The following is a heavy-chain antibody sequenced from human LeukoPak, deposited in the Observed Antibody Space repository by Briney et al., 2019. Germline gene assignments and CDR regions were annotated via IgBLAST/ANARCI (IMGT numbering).Heavy chain of an antibody. CDR1: GFTFSSYA. J-gene: IGHJ4*02. D-gene: IGHD4-23*01. CDR3: ARGTTVVNYYFDY. Sequence: GRSLRLSCAASGFTFSSYAMHWVRQAPGKGLEWVAVISYDGSNKYYADSVKGRFTISRDNSKNTLYLQMNSLRAEDTAVYYCARGTTVVNYYFDYWGQGTLVTVSS. V-gene: IGHV3-30-3*01. CDR2: ISYDGSNK.